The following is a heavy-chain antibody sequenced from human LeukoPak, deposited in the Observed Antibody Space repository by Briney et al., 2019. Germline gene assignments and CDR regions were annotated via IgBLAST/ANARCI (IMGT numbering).Heavy chain of an antibody. CDR1: GFTFSSYA. V-gene: IGHV3-30-3*01. CDR2: ISYDGSNK. CDR3: ARDRTETAIDY. Sequence: LTGGSLRLSCAASGFTFSSYAMHWVRQAPGEGLEWVAVISYDGSNKYYADSVKGRFTISRDNSKNTLYLQMNSLRAEDTAVYYCARDRTETAIDYWGQGTLVTVSS. J-gene: IGHJ4*02. D-gene: IGHD2-21*02.